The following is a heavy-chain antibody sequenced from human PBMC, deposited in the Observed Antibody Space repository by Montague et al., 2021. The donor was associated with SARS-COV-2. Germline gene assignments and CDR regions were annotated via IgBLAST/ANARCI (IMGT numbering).Heavy chain of an antibody. CDR1: GGSITSSAYY. D-gene: IGHD2-21*02. Sequence: SETLSLTCTVSGGSITSSAYYWSWIRQSPGKGLEWIGTIYYSGNTYSNPSLKSRVTISMDTSKSQVSLKINSVTAADTAVYFCASLGSPAYCGGDCYLRDYGMDVWGQGTGVTVSS. CDR2: IYYSGNT. J-gene: IGHJ6*02. CDR3: ASLGSPAYCGGDCYLRDYGMDV. V-gene: IGHV4-39*01.